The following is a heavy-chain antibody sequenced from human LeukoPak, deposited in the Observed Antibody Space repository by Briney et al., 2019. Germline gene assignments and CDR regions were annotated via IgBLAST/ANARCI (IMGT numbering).Heavy chain of an antibody. J-gene: IGHJ5*02. D-gene: IGHD4-17*01. CDR1: GGSISSYY. Sequence: SETLSLTCTVSGGSISSYYWSWIRQPPGKGLEWIGYIYYSGSTYYNPSLKSRVTISVDTSKNQFSLKLSSVTAADTAVYYCARVSVTTETDWFDPWGQGTLVTVSS. V-gene: IGHV4-59*01. CDR2: IYYSGST. CDR3: ARVSVTTETDWFDP.